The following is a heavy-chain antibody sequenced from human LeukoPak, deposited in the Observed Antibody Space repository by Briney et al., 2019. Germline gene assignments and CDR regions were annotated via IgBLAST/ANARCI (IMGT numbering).Heavy chain of an antibody. J-gene: IGHJ4*02. D-gene: IGHD5-18*01. V-gene: IGHV1-2*02. CDR2: INPNSGGR. CDR1: GYTFTSYY. Sequence: ASVKVSCKASGYTFTSYYMHWVRQAPGQGLEWMGWINPNSGGRNYAQKFQGRGTMNRDTSITTAYMELSRLRSDDTAVYYCARDVRIQQYVDYWGQGTLVTVSS. CDR3: ARDVRIQQYVDY.